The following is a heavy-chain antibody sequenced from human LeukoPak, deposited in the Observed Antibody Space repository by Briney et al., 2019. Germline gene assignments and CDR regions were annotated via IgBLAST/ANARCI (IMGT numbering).Heavy chain of an antibody. D-gene: IGHD2-21*01. Sequence: QPGGSLRLSCAASGFTFDDFTIHWVRQAPGKGLGWVSIISWDSTTTNYADSVKGRFVISRDNSKGSLYLQMNSLRTEDTAFYYCAKTAYDEYYFDLRGQGTLVTVSS. CDR2: ISWDSTTT. J-gene: IGHJ4*02. V-gene: IGHV3-43*01. CDR1: GFTFDDFT. CDR3: AKTAYDEYYFDL.